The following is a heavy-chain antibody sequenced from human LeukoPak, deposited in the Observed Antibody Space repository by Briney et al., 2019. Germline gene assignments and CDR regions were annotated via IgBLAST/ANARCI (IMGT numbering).Heavy chain of an antibody. V-gene: IGHV7-4-1*02. J-gene: IGHJ4*02. CDR2: INTNTGNP. D-gene: IGHD6-13*01. CDR3: ARPKASGQLVLQKTLDY. Sequence: GASVKVSCKASGYIFTNHYMHWVRQAPGQGLEWMGWINTNTGNPTYAQGFTGRFVFSLDTSVSTAYLQISSLKAEDTAVYYCARPKASGQLVLQKTLDYWGQGTLVTVSS. CDR1: GYIFTNHY.